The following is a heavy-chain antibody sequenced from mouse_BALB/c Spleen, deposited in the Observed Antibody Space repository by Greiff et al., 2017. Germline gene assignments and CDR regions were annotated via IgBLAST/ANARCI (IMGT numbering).Heavy chain of an antibody. CDR3: TRSGYGNFPFDY. J-gene: IGHJ2*01. V-gene: IGHV1S81*02. D-gene: IGHD2-1*01. CDR1: GYTFTSYY. Sequence: QVQLQQSGAELVKPGASVKLSCKASGYTFTSYYMYWVKQRPGQGLEWIGEINPSNGGTNFNEKFKSKATMTVDKSSSTAYMQLSSLTSEDSAVYYCTRSGYGNFPFDYWGQGTTLTDSS. CDR2: INPSNGGT.